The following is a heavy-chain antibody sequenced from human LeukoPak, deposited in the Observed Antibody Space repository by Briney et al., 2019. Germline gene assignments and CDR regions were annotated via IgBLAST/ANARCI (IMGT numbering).Heavy chain of an antibody. D-gene: IGHD5-18*01. V-gene: IGHV3-30*03. CDR3: ARVDTAMVYFDY. Sequence: QPGRSLRLSCAASGFTFSSYGMHWVRQAPGKGLEWVAVISYDGSNKYYADSVKGRFTISRDNSKNTLYLQMNSLRAEDTAVYYCARVDTAMVYFDYWGQGTLVTVSS. J-gene: IGHJ4*02. CDR2: ISYDGSNK. CDR1: GFTFSSYG.